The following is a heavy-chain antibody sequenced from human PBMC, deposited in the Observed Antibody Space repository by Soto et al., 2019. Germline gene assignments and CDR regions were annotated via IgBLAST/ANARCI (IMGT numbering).Heavy chain of an antibody. CDR1: GFTFSDYY. D-gene: IGHD3-10*01. V-gene: IGHV3-11*06. CDR2: ISSSSSYT. J-gene: IGHJ6*02. Sequence: GGSLRLSCAASGFTFSDYYMSWIRQAPGKGLEWVSYISSSSSYTNYADSVKGRFTISRDNAKNSLYLQMNSLRAEDTAVYYCPRERATMVRGVRAPYGMDVWGQGTTVTVSS. CDR3: PRERATMVRGVRAPYGMDV.